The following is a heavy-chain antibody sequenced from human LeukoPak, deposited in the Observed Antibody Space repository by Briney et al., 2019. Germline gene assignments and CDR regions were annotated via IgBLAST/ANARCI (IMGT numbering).Heavy chain of an antibody. CDR2: ISGSGGST. V-gene: IGHV3-23*01. Sequence: PGGSLRLSCAASGFTVSSNYMSWVRQAPGKGLEWVSAISGSGGSTYYADSVKGRFTISRDNSKNTLYLQMNSLRAEDTAVYYCAKALGYSYERYYFDYWGQGTLVIVSS. D-gene: IGHD5-18*01. CDR3: AKALGYSYERYYFDY. J-gene: IGHJ4*02. CDR1: GFTVSSNY.